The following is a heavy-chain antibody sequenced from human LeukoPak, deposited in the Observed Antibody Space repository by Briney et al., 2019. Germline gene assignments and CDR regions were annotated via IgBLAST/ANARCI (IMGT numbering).Heavy chain of an antibody. CDR1: GFTFSRYW. CDR2: IKQDGSEK. CDR3: ARDDGYGSGSLNPYYYYGMDV. J-gene: IGHJ6*04. Sequence: GGSLRLSCAASGFTFSRYWMSWVRQAPGKGLEWVANIKQDGSEKNDVDSVKGRFTISRDNAKNSLLLQMDSLRAEDTAVYYCARDDGYGSGSLNPYYYYGMDVWGKGTTVTVSS. V-gene: IGHV3-7*03. D-gene: IGHD3-10*01.